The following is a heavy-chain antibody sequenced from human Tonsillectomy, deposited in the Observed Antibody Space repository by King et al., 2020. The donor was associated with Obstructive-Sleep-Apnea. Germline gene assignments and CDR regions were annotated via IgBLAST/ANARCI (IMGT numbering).Heavy chain of an antibody. CDR3: AKGARLALMDH. J-gene: IGHJ4*02. V-gene: IGHV3-23*04. D-gene: IGHD3-9*01. CDR2: IGLSDYEK. Sequence: VQLVESGGGLAQPGGSQRLSCAASGFSFSSLGMSWLRQAPGKGLEWVSSIGLSDYEKKYADSVKGRFTISRDNSKNMLHLHMNSLRVDDTAIFFCAKGARLALMDHWGQGTLVTVSS. CDR1: GFSFSSLG.